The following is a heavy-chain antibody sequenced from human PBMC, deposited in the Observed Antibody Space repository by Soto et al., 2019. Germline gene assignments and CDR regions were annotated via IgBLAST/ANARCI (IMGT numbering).Heavy chain of an antibody. J-gene: IGHJ4*02. CDR1: GFTFSSYA. V-gene: IGHV3-23*01. Sequence: GGSLRLSCAASGFTFSSYAMSWVRQAPGKGLEWASAISGSGGSTYYADSVKGRFTISRDNSKNTLYLQMNSLRAEDTAVYYCAKGIEYSSSSFDYWGQGTLVTVSS. CDR2: ISGSGGST. CDR3: AKGIEYSSSSFDY. D-gene: IGHD6-6*01.